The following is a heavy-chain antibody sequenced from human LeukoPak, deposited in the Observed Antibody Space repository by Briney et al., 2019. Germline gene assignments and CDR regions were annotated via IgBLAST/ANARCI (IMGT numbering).Heavy chain of an antibody. Sequence: SETLSLTCTVSGGSISSGSYYWSWIRQPPGKGLEWIGYIYYSGSTNYNPSLKSRVTISVDTSKNQFSLKLSSVTAADTAVYYCAREGPYCGGDCYSHFDYWGQGTLVTVSS. V-gene: IGHV4-61*01. J-gene: IGHJ4*02. D-gene: IGHD2-21*02. CDR1: GGSISSGSYY. CDR3: AREGPYCGGDCYSHFDY. CDR2: IYYSGST.